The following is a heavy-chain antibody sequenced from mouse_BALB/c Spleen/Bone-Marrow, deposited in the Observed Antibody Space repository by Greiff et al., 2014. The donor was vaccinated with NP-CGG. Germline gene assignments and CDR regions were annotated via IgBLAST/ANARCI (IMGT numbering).Heavy chain of an antibody. CDR1: GYAFSNSW. CDR3: ARSDGYRAMDY. V-gene: IGHV1-82*01. Sequence: VQLVESGPELVKPGASVKISCKASGYAFSNSWMNWVKQRPGQGLEWIGRIYPGDGDTYYNGKFKDKATLTADKSSSTAYMQLSSLTSVDSAVYFCARSDGYRAMDYWGRGTSVTVSS. CDR2: IYPGDGDT. D-gene: IGHD2-3*01. J-gene: IGHJ4*01.